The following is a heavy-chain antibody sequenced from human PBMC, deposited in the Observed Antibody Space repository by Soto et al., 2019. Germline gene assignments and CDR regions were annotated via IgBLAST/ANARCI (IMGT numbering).Heavy chain of an antibody. Sequence: SQTLSLTCAISGDSVSSNSAAWNWIRQSPSRGLEWLGRTYYRSKWYNDYAVSVKSRITINPDTSKNQFSLQLNSVTPEDTAVYYCARGGGIVVVPAARHDAFDIWGQGTMVTVSS. CDR2: TYYRSKWYN. V-gene: IGHV6-1*01. D-gene: IGHD2-2*01. J-gene: IGHJ3*02. CDR1: GDSVSSNSAA. CDR3: ARGGGIVVVPAARHDAFDI.